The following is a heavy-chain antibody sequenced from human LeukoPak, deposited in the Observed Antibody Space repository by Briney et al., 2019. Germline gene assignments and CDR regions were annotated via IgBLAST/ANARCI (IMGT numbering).Heavy chain of an antibody. Sequence: ASVKVSCKASGYTFTSYGISWVRQAPGQGLEWMGWISAYNGNTDYAQKLQGRVTMTTDTSTSTAYMELRSLRSDDTAVYYCARDLDELLPDSSGTRWFDPWGQGTLVTVSS. CDR3: ARDLDELLPDSSGTRWFDP. CDR1: GYTFTSYG. J-gene: IGHJ5*02. V-gene: IGHV1-18*01. CDR2: ISAYNGNT. D-gene: IGHD3-22*01.